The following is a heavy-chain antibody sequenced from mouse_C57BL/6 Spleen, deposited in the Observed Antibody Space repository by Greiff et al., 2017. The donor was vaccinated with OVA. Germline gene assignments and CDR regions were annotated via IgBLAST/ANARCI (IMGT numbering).Heavy chain of an antibody. J-gene: IGHJ2*01. CDR1: GYTFPSYW. D-gene: IGHD2-5*01. V-gene: IGHV1-61*01. CDR3: ARSYYSNYVTFFDY. Sequence: VQLQQPGAELVRPGSSVKLSCKASGYTFPSYWMDWVKQRPGQGLEWIGNIYPSDSETHYNQKFKDKATLTVDKSSSTAYMQLSSLTSEDSAVYYCARSYYSNYVTFFDYWGQGTTLTVSS. CDR2: IYPSDSET.